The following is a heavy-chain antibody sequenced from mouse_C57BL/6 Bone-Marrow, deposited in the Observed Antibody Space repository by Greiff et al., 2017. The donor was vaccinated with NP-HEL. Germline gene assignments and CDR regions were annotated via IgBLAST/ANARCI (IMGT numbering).Heavy chain of an antibody. Sequence: EVQLVESGGGLVKPGGSLKLSCAASGFTFSSYAMSWVRQTPEKRLEWVATISDGGSYTYYPDNVKGRFTISRDNAKNNLYLQMSHLKSEDTAMYYCARDQGIYDGYYVGYFDYWGQGTTLTVSS. V-gene: IGHV5-4*01. CDR2: ISDGGSYT. D-gene: IGHD2-3*01. CDR3: ARDQGIYDGYYVGYFDY. J-gene: IGHJ2*01. CDR1: GFTFSSYA.